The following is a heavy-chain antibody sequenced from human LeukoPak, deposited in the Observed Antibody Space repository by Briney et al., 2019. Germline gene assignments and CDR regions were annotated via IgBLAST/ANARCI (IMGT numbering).Heavy chain of an antibody. CDR3: ASTGSGWAVAALEAFDI. V-gene: IGHV1-2*02. D-gene: IGHD6-19*01. CDR1: GYTFTGYY. Sequence: ASVKVSCKASGYTFTGYYMHWVRQAPGQGLEWMGWINPNSGGTNYAQKFQGRVTMTRDTSISTAYMELSRLRSDDTAVYYCASTGSGWAVAALEAFDIWGQGTMVTVSS. CDR2: INPNSGGT. J-gene: IGHJ3*02.